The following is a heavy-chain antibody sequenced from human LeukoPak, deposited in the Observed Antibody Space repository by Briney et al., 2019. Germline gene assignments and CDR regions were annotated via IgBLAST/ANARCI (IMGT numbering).Heavy chain of an antibody. V-gene: IGHV3-7*03. Sequence: PGGSLRLSCAASGFIFSSYYMTWVRQVPGKGLEWVANINPDGSQKNYVDSVKGRFTISRDNARNSLYLQTNSLRAEDTALYYCARAGARSSDRWWYDYWGQGTLVTVSS. CDR2: INPDGSQK. D-gene: IGHD2-15*01. CDR3: ARAGARSSDRWWYDY. CDR1: GFIFSSYY. J-gene: IGHJ4*02.